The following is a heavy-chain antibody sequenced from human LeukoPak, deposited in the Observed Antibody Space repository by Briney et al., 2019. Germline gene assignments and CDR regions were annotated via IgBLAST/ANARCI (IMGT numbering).Heavy chain of an antibody. CDR3: ARAPNRYCSSTSCYSWFDP. CDR1: GYTFTSYD. Sequence: GASVKVSCKASGYTFTSYDINWVRQATGQGLEWMGWMNPNSGNTGYAQKFQGRVTITRNTSISTAYMELSSLRSEDTAVYYCARAPNRYCSSTSCYSWFDPWGQGTLVAVSS. D-gene: IGHD2-2*01. CDR2: MNPNSGNT. J-gene: IGHJ5*02. V-gene: IGHV1-8*03.